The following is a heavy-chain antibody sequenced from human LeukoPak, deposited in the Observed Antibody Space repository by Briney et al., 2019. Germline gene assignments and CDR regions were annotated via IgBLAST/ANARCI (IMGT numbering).Heavy chain of an antibody. CDR2: IDSDGNIT. CDR3: ARDGAAGLRFNWFDP. J-gene: IGHJ5*02. CDR1: GFTFSSYY. Sequence: GGSLRLSCAASGFTFSSYYIHWVRQAPGKGLVWVSRIDSDGNITTYADSVKGRFTISRDNAKNSLYLHMNSLRAEDTAVYYCARDGAAGLRFNWFDPWGQGTLVTVSS. V-gene: IGHV3-74*01. D-gene: IGHD3-3*01.